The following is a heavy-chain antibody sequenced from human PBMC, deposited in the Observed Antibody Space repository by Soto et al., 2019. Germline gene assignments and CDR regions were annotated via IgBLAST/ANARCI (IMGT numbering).Heavy chain of an antibody. V-gene: IGHV1-8*01. D-gene: IGHD6-19*01. CDR1: GYTFTSYD. CDR3: AREWQWLVRDYYYGMDV. CDR2: MNPNSGNT. J-gene: IGHJ6*02. Sequence: ASVKVSCKASGYTFTSYDINWVRQATGQGLEWMGWMNPNSGNTGYAQKFQGRVTMTRNTSISTAYMELSGLRSEDTAVYYCAREWQWLVRDYYYGMDVWGQGTTVTVSS.